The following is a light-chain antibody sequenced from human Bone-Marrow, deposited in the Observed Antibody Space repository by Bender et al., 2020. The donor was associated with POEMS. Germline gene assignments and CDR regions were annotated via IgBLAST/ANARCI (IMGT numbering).Light chain of an antibody. Sequence: SYELTQAPSVSVSPGQTANITCSGDKLGNKYVCWYQQKPGQSPVLVIHKDKQRPSGIPERFSGSNSGNTATLTISGTQAMDEADYYCQAWDSSTVVFGGGTKLTVL. CDR1: KLGNKY. CDR3: QAWDSSTVV. J-gene: IGLJ2*01. V-gene: IGLV3-1*01. CDR2: KDK.